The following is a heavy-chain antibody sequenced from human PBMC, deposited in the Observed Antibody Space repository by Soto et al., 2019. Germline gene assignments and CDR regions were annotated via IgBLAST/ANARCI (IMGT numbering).Heavy chain of an antibody. J-gene: IGHJ4*02. Sequence: SGPTLVNPTQTLTLTCTFSGFSLSTSGVGVAWIRQPPGKALEWLALIYWNDDKRYSPSLKARLTITKDTSKNQVVLTMTNMDPVDTATYYCAHRPSGWYLFDYWGQGTLVTVSS. CDR3: AHRPSGWYLFDY. CDR1: GFSLSTSGVG. D-gene: IGHD6-19*01. CDR2: IYWNDDK. V-gene: IGHV2-5*01.